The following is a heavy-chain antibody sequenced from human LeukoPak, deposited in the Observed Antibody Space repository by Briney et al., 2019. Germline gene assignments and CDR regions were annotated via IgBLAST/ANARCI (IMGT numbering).Heavy chain of an antibody. Sequence: AAVKASCKASGYTFISYGISWVRQAPGQGLEWMGWISAYNGNTNYAQELQGRVTMTTDTSTSTAYMELRSLRSDDTAVYYCAREGATGWYDYWGQGTLVTVSS. V-gene: IGHV1-18*01. J-gene: IGHJ4*02. CDR1: GYTFISYG. D-gene: IGHD6-19*01. CDR2: ISAYNGNT. CDR3: AREGATGWYDY.